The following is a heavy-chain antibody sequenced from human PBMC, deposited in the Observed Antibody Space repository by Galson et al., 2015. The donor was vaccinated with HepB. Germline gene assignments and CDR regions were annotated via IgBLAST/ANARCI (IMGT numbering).Heavy chain of an antibody. CDR1: GFTFSRYW. J-gene: IGHJ6*02. V-gene: IGHV3-74*01. CDR3: ARDQVLWFGSDEGGMDV. D-gene: IGHD3-10*01. Sequence: SLRLSCAASGFTFSRYWMHWVRQAPGKGLVWVSRINSGGRSTSYADSVKGRFTISRDNAKNTVYLQMNSLRAEDTAVYYCARDQVLWFGSDEGGMDVWGQGTTVTASS. CDR2: INSGGRST.